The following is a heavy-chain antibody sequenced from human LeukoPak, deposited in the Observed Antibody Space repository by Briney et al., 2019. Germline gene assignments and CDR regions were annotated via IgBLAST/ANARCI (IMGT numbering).Heavy chain of an antibody. CDR3: ARPRGCGSARCNNFDS. CDR1: GFTFSSYE. Sequence: PGGSLRLSCAASGFTFSSYEMNWVRQAPGKGLEWVSYISSSGSTIYYADSVKGRFTISRDNARNSLYLQMNNLRAEDTAVYYCARPRGCGSARCNNFDSWGQGTLVTVSS. V-gene: IGHV3-48*03. D-gene: IGHD2-2*01. J-gene: IGHJ4*02. CDR2: ISSSGSTI.